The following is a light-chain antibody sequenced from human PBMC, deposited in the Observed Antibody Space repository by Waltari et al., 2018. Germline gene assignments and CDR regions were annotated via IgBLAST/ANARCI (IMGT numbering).Light chain of an antibody. CDR3: HQCGGSQRT. Sequence: ENGLTQSPGTLSLSPGERAILSCRASQTVDNRFLAWYQLKPGQAPRLLIRDASSRATGITDRFSGSGSGTDFTLTISRLEPEDSAVYYCHQCGGSQRTFGGGTRVEIK. V-gene: IGKV3-20*01. CDR2: DAS. J-gene: IGKJ4*01. CDR1: QTVDNRF.